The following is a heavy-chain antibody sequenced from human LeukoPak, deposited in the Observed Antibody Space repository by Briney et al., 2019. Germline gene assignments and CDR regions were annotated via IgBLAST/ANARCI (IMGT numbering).Heavy chain of an antibody. V-gene: IGHV1-69*13. D-gene: IGHD6-19*01. CDR1: GGTFSRYA. CDR3: ARDSGRGVAGNLDY. Sequence: ASVKVSCKASGGTFSRYAISWVRQAPGQGLEWMGGIIPIFGTANYAQKFQGRVTITADESTSTAYMELSSLRSEDTAVYYCARDSGRGVAGNLDYWGQGTLVTVSS. J-gene: IGHJ4*02. CDR2: IIPIFGTA.